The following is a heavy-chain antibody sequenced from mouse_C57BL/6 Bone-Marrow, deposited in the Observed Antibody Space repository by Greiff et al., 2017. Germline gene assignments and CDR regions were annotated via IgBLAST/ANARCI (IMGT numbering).Heavy chain of an antibody. CDR3: SEDSAVYYCAQIYDGRYFDV. D-gene: IGHD2-3*01. V-gene: IGHV1-87*01. CDR1: YTFSRRVH. Sequence: QVHVKQSGPELARPWASVKISCQAFYTFSRRVHFAIRATNYWMQWVKQRPGQGLEWIGAIYPGNGDTSYNQKFKGKATLTADKSSSTAYMQLSSLTSEDSAVYYCAQIYDGRYFDVWGTGTTVTVSS. CDR2: GQGLEWIG. J-gene: IGHJ1*03.